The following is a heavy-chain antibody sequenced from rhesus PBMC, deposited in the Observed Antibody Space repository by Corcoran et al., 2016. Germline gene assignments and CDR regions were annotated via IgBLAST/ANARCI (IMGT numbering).Heavy chain of an antibody. CDR3: ARVPGSYTDY. V-gene: IGHV4-80*01. J-gene: IGHJ4*01. Sequence: QVQLQESGPGLVTPSETLSLTCAVSGASIRSYWWSWIRQPPGKGLEWMGEINGNSGSTYYNPSLKSRVTISKDASKNQFFLNLRSVTAADTAVYFCARVPGSYTDYWGQGVLVTVSS. D-gene: IGHD1-44*02. CDR1: GASIRSYW. CDR2: INGNSGST.